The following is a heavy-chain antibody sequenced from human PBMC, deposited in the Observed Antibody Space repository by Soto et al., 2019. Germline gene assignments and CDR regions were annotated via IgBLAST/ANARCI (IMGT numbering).Heavy chain of an antibody. CDR3: ARGSTGYGLFDY. D-gene: IGHD5-12*01. CDR1: GLTVNSYS. CDR2: TSPAGSST. V-gene: IGHV3-74*01. Sequence: HAGPPKISCAPSGLTVNSYSVDGVRQAPGKGLVWVSRTSPAGSSTYYADFVRGRFTISKDTAKNTLYLQINSLGAEDTAVYYCARGSTGYGLFDYWGQGTLVTISS. J-gene: IGHJ4*02.